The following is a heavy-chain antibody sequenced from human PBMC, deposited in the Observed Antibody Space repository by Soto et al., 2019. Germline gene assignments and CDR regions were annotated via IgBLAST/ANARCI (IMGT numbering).Heavy chain of an antibody. D-gene: IGHD6-19*01. V-gene: IGHV1-18*04. Sequence: QVQLVQSGAEVKKPGASVKVSCKASGYTFTSYGISWVRQAPGQGLEWMGWISAYNGNTNYAQKLQGRVTMTTDTATSTAYMELRRLRSDDTAGYYCARDVRALAGTGGRWFDPWGQGTLVTVSS. CDR1: GYTFTSYG. CDR3: ARDVRALAGTGGRWFDP. J-gene: IGHJ5*02. CDR2: ISAYNGNT.